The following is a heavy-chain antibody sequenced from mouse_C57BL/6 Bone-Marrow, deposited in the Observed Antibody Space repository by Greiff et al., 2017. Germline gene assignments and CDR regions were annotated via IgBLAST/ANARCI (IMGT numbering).Heavy chain of an antibody. CDR1: GYTFTSYT. CDR3: AITTVVAFDY. V-gene: IGHV1-4*01. D-gene: IGHD1-1*01. CDR2: INPSSGYT. Sequence: VPLQQSGAELARPGASVTMSCKASGYTFTSYTMHWVKQRPGQGLEWIGYINPSSGYTKYNQKFKDKATLTADKSSSTAYMQLSSLTSEDSAVYYCAITTVVAFDYWGQGTTLTVSS. J-gene: IGHJ2*01.